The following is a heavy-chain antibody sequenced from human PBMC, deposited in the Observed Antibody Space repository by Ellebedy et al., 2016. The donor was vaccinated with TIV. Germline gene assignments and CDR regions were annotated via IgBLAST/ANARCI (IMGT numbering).Heavy chain of an antibody. Sequence: MPSETLSLTCAVPGDSISSSNWWNWVRQTPGKGLEWIGEIYQSGSTNYNPSLKSRVTISVDKSKNQFSLKLTSVTAADTAVYYCARAPAGTQQSPLDYWGQGTLVTVSS. CDR3: ARAPAGTQQSPLDY. D-gene: IGHD6-13*01. J-gene: IGHJ4*02. CDR1: GDSISSSNW. V-gene: IGHV4-4*02. CDR2: IYQSGST.